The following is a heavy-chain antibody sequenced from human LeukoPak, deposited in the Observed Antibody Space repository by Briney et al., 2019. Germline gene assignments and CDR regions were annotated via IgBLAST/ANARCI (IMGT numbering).Heavy chain of an antibody. J-gene: IGHJ6*03. V-gene: IGHV3-48*03. CDR2: ISSSGSTI. CDR3: ARVGINYYYYYMDV. Sequence: PGGSLRLSCAASGFTFSSFAMIWVRQPPGKGLEWVSYISSSGSTIYYADSVRGRFTISRDNAKNSLYLQMNSLRAEDTAVYYCARVGINYYYYYMDVWGKGTTVTISS. CDR1: GFTFSSFA. D-gene: IGHD7-27*01.